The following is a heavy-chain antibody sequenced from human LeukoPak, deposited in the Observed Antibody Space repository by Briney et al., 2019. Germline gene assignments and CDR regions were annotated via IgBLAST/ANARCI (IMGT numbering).Heavy chain of an antibody. D-gene: IGHD1-26*01. CDR3: ARGRIVGAMGAFDI. Sequence: ASVKVSCKASGYAFTGYYMHWVRQAPGQGLEWMGWINPNSGGTNYAQKFQGRVTMTRDMSTSTVYMELSSLRSEDTAVYYCARGRIVGAMGAFDIWGQGTMVTVSS. V-gene: IGHV1-2*02. CDR2: INPNSGGT. CDR1: GYAFTGYY. J-gene: IGHJ3*02.